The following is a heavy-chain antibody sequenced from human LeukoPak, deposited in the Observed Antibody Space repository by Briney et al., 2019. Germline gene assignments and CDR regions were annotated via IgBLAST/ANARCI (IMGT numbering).Heavy chain of an antibody. V-gene: IGHV4-31*03. Sequence: SESLPLPSTVSGGSIISGGYYWSWIRQHPGKGLEWIGYIYYSGSTYYNHSLKSRVTISVDTSKNHFSLKLRSVTAADTAVYYCARASDEILTGGSDYWGRGALVTVSS. CDR3: ARASDEILTGGSDY. D-gene: IGHD3-9*01. CDR2: IYYSGST. CDR1: GGSIISGGYY. J-gene: IGHJ4*02.